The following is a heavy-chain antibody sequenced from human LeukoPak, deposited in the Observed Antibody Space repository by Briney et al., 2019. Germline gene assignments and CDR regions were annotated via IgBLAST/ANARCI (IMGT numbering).Heavy chain of an antibody. D-gene: IGHD6-19*01. CDR3: AKVGGQWLVEGPFDY. CDR2: ISSSSSYI. V-gene: IGHV3-21*04. J-gene: IGHJ4*02. Sequence: GGSLRLSCAASGFTFSSYSMNWVRQAPGKGLEWVSSISSSSSYIYYADSVKGRFTISRDNAKNSLYLQMNSLRAEDTALYYCAKVGGQWLVEGPFDYWGQGTLVTVSP. CDR1: GFTFSSYS.